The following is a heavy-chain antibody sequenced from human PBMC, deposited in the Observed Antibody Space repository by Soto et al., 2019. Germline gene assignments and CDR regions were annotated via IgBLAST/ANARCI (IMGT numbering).Heavy chain of an antibody. CDR3: AAGDWGVRLGEFWPPGDGIDM. D-gene: IGHD3-10*01. CDR2: ISGSGAST. V-gene: IGHV3-23*01. J-gene: IGHJ3*02. CDR1: GFTFNIFG. Sequence: EVQLLESGGGLVQPGGSLRLSCEASGFTFNIFGLNWVRQAPGKGLEWVSAISGSGASTYYADSVKGRFSISRDNSKNTVFLHMTSLRTEDTAIYYCAAGDWGVRLGEFWPPGDGIDMWGQGTMVTVSS.